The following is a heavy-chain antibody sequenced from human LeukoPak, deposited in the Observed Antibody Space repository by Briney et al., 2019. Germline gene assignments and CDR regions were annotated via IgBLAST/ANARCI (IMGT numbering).Heavy chain of an antibody. CDR2: INPSGGST. CDR3: ATDLRAASPVDSSNAFDI. D-gene: IGHD6-13*01. Sequence: ASVKVSCKASGYTFTSYYMHWVRQAPGQGLEWMGIINPSGGSTSYAQKFQGRVTMTEDTSTDTAYMELSSLRSEDTAVYYCATDLRAASPVDSSNAFDIWGQGTMVTVSS. V-gene: IGHV1-46*01. J-gene: IGHJ3*02. CDR1: GYTFTSYY.